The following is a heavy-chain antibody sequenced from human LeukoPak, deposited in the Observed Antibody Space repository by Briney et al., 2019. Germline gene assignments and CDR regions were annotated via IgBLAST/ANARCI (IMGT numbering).Heavy chain of an antibody. CDR2: ISGSGSDT. D-gene: IGHD1-14*01. CDR3: AITARIPEA. CDR1: VFTFSSYA. Sequence: GGSLRLSCAASVFTFSSYAMSWIRQAPGKGLGSISYISGSGSDTNYADSVRGRFTISRDNAKNSLYLQMNSLTADDTAVYYCAITARIPEAWGQGTLVTVSS. J-gene: IGHJ4*02. V-gene: IGHV3-11*03.